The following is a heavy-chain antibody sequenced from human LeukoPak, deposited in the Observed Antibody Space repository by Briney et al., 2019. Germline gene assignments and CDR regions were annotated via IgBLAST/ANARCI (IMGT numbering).Heavy chain of an antibody. CDR2: INPSGGST. CDR1: GYTFTSYY. J-gene: IGHJ4*02. Sequence: ASVKVSCKASGYTFTSYYMHWVRQAPGQGLEWMGIINPSGGSTGYAQKFQGRVTMTRNTSISTAYMELSSLRSEDTAVYYCASQADGDYGFDYWGQGTLVTVSS. V-gene: IGHV1-46*01. D-gene: IGHD4-17*01. CDR3: ASQADGDYGFDY.